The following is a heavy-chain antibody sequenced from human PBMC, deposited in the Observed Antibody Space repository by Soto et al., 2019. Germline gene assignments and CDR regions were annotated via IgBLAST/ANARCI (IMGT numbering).Heavy chain of an antibody. Sequence: ALVKVSCKASGGTFSNYPFTWVRQDPGPGLEWLGRIIPIFGSANYAQKFQGRVTITADESTTTAYMELSSLRSDDTAVYYCAKDGDKDGYFGNSFXPWGQGTLVXVAS. CDR2: IIPIFGSA. CDR1: GGTFSNYP. J-gene: IGHJ5*02. D-gene: IGHD5-12*01. V-gene: IGHV1-69*13. CDR3: AKDGDKDGYFGNSFXP.